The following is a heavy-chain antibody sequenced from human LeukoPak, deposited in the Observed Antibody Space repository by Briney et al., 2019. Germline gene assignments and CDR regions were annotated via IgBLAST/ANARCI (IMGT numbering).Heavy chain of an antibody. Sequence: SETLSLTCTVSGGSISSFYWSWIRQPPGKGLEWIGYIYYSGSTNYNPSLKSRVTISVDTSKNQFSLKLSSVTAADTAVYYCARSFSARMFFDYWGQGSLVTVSS. CDR3: ARSFSARMFFDY. J-gene: IGHJ4*02. D-gene: IGHD2/OR15-2a*01. CDR1: GGSISSFY. CDR2: IYYSGST. V-gene: IGHV4-59*08.